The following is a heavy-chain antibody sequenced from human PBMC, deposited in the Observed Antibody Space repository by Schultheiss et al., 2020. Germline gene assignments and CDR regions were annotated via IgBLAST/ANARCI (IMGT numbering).Heavy chain of an antibody. Sequence: GGSLRLSCAASGFTFSSYAMSWVRQAPGKGLEWVSVIYSGGSTYYADSVKGRFTISRDNSKNTLYLQMNSLRAEDTAVYYCARDQVVVAARHVYYYGMDVWSQGTTVTVSS. D-gene: IGHD2-15*01. J-gene: IGHJ6*02. V-gene: IGHV3-66*02. CDR2: IYSGGST. CDR3: ARDQVVVAARHVYYYGMDV. CDR1: GFTFSSYA.